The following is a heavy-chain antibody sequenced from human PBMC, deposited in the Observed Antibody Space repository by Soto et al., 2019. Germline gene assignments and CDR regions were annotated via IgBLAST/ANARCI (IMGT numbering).Heavy chain of an antibody. CDR3: ARTLYSYGPRFDY. CDR2: IYYSGST. V-gene: IGHV4-59*01. Sequence: SETLSLTCTVSGGSISSYYWSWIRQPPGKGLEWIGYIYYSGSTNYNPSLKSRVTISVDTSKNQFSLKLSSVTAADTAVYYCARTLYSYGPRFDYWGQGTLATVSS. J-gene: IGHJ4*02. CDR1: GGSISSYY. D-gene: IGHD5-18*01.